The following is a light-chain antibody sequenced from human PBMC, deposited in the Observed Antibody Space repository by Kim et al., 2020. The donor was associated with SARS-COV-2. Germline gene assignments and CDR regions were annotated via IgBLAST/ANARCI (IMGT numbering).Light chain of an antibody. CDR2: RNN. Sequence: QSVLTQPPSASGTPGQRVTISCFGSSSNIGSNYVHWYQQFPGTTPKLLIYRNNQRPSGVSDRFSGSKSGTSASLAISGLRSEDEADYYCVAWDDSPSSMVFGGGTQLTVL. CDR1: SSNIGSNY. CDR3: VAWDDSPSSMV. J-gene: IGLJ2*01. V-gene: IGLV1-47*01.